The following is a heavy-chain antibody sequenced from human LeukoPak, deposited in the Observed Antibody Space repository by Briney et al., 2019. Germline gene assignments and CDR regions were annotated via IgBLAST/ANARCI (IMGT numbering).Heavy chain of an antibody. D-gene: IGHD6-13*01. V-gene: IGHV2-5*02. Sequence: KMSGPTLVKPTQTLTLTCTFSGFSLTTSGVDVGWIRQPPGKALEWLALIYWDDDKLYSPSLKSRLTITKDTSKSQVVRRMTNMDAVDTGTYYCTHMNMAAAGSGVYYCYYYRDVWGKGTTVTVSS. CDR1: GFSLTTSGVD. CDR2: IYWDDDK. J-gene: IGHJ6*03. CDR3: THMNMAAAGSGVYYCYYYRDV.